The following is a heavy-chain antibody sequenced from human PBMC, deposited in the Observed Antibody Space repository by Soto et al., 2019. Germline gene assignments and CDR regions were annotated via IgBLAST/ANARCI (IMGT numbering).Heavy chain of an antibody. J-gene: IGHJ4*02. V-gene: IGHV3-23*01. CDR1: GFTFSNTA. CDR2: IGGSGDGT. Sequence: EVQLTESGGGLVQPGGSLRLSCAVSGFTFSNTAIHWVRQAPGRGLEWVSGIGGSGDGTNYADSVKGRFTISRDKSKNTVSLQMNSLRAEDAAVYYCAKVPDFLTGFFRGPFDYWGQGTLVTVSS. D-gene: IGHD3-9*01. CDR3: AKVPDFLTGFFRGPFDY.